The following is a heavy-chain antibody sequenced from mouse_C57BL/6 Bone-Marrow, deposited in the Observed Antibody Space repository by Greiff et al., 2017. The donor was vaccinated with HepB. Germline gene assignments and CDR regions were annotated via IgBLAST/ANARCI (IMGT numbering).Heavy chain of an antibody. CDR2: IYPGSGST. CDR3: ARDYWAY. V-gene: IGHV1-55*01. CDR1: GYTFTSYW. J-gene: IGHJ3*01. D-gene: IGHD1-1*02. Sequence: QVHVKQPGAELVKPGASVKMSCKASGYTFTSYWITWVKQRPGQGLEWIGDIYPGSGSTNYNEKFKSKATLTVDTSSSTAYMQLSSLTSEDSAVYYCARDYWAYWGQGTLVTVSA.